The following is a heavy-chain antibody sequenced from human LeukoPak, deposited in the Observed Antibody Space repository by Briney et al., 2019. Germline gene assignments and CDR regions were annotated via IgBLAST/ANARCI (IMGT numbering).Heavy chain of an antibody. J-gene: IGHJ5*01. Sequence: PSETLSLTCSVSGDSIGSYYWTWTRQSPGKGLERIGYIYYGGSTNYSPSLKSRVSISVDTSNNQFSLQLRSVSAADTAIYYCARGRARDGSYPWFDSRGQGTLVTVSS. V-gene: IGHV4-59*01. CDR1: GDSIGSYY. CDR3: ARGRARDGSYPWFDS. D-gene: IGHD3-16*02. CDR2: IYYGGST.